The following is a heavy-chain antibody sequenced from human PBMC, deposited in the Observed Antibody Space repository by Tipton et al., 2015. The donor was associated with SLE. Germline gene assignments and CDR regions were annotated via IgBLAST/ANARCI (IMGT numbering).Heavy chain of an antibody. J-gene: IGHJ4*02. CDR3: ARQGSGGWWDY. CDR2: IYYSGST. V-gene: IGHV4-39*07. Sequence: LRLSCTVSGGSISSSSYYWGWIRQPPGKGLEWIGSIYYSGSTYYNPSLKSRVTISVDTSKNQFSLKLSSVTAADTAVYYCARQGSGGWWDYWGQGTLVTVSS. D-gene: IGHD2-15*01. CDR1: GGSISSSSYY.